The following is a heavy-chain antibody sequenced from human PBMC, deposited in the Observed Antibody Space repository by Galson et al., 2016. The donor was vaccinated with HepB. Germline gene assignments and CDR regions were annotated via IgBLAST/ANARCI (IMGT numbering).Heavy chain of an antibody. CDR3: AKGLGTSGMFRVYSFYLDI. Sequence: SVRLSCAAPGITFRNFAISWVRQAPGKGLEWVSTISGNGGTTHYADTVKGRVTISRDNSKNTVFLQLNSLRVEDTAVYYCAKGLGTSGMFRVYSFYLDIWGKGTAVTVSS. CDR2: ISGNGGTT. D-gene: IGHD1-1*01. CDR1: GITFRNFA. V-gene: IGHV3-23*01. J-gene: IGHJ6*03.